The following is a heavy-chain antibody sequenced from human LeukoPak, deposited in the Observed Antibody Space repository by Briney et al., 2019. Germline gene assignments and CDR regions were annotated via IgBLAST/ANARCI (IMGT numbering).Heavy chain of an antibody. CDR2: ISYDGSNK. Sequence: PGRSLRLSCAASGFTFSSYGMHWVRLAPGKGLEWVAVISYDGSNKYYADSVKGRFTISRDNSKNTLYLQMNSLRAEDTAVYYCAKLGGYCSGGSCSSLYYFDYWGQGTLVTVSS. J-gene: IGHJ4*02. V-gene: IGHV3-30*18. D-gene: IGHD2-15*01. CDR3: AKLGGYCSGGSCSSLYYFDY. CDR1: GFTFSSYG.